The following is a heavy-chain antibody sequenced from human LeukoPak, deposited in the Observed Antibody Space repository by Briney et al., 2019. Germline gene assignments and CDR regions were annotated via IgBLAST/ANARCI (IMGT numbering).Heavy chain of an antibody. V-gene: IGHV4-34*01. D-gene: IGHD3-22*01. CDR3: ARDRFSYDSSGYFVY. CDR2: INHSGST. Sequence: SETLSLTCAVYGGSFSGYYWSWIRQPPGKGLEWIGEINHSGSTNYNPSLKSRVTISVDTSKNQFSLKLSSVTAADTAVYYCARDRFSYDSSGYFVYWGQGTLVTVSS. CDR1: GGSFSGYY. J-gene: IGHJ4*02.